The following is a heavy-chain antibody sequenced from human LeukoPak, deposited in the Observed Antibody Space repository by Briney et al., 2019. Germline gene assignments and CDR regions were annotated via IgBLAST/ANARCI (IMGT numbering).Heavy chain of an antibody. D-gene: IGHD2-15*01. CDR3: ARESYSGGSCFDY. CDR1: GGSFSGYY. J-gene: IGHJ4*02. CDR2: INHSGST. V-gene: IGHV4-34*01. Sequence: QPSETLSLTRAVYGGSFSGYYWSWIRQPPGKGLEWIGEINHSGSTNYNPSLKSRVTISVDTSKNQFSLKLSSVTAADTAVYYCARESYSGGSCFDYWGQGTLVTVSS.